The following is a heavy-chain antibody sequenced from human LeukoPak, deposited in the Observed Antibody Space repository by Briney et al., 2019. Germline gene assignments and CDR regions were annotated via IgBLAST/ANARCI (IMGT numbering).Heavy chain of an antibody. J-gene: IGHJ5*02. Sequence: SETPSLTCTVSGGSISSYYWSWIRQPPGKGLEWIGYIYYSGSTNYNPSLKSRVTISVDTSKNQFSLKLSSVTAADTAVYYCARASGDGWFDPWGQGTLVTVSS. D-gene: IGHD2-21*02. V-gene: IGHV4-59*01. CDR3: ARASGDGWFDP. CDR2: IYYSGST. CDR1: GGSISSYY.